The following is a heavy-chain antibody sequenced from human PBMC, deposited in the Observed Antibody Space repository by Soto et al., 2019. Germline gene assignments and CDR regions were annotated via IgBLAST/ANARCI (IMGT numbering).Heavy chain of an antibody. Sequence: GGSLRLSCAASGFTFSSYAMSWVRQAPGKGLEWVSAISGSGGSTYYADSVKGRFTISRDNSKNTLYLQMNSLRAEDTAVYYCAKEGTIFKVSSSWYDYWGQGTLVTVSS. V-gene: IGHV3-23*01. CDR2: ISGSGGST. J-gene: IGHJ4*02. CDR3: AKEGTIFKVSSSWYDY. D-gene: IGHD6-13*01. CDR1: GFTFSSYA.